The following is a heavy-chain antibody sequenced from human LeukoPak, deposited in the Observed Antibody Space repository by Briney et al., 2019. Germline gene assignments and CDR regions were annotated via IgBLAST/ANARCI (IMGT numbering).Heavy chain of an antibody. CDR2: IYYSGST. Sequence: SETLSLTCTVSGGSISNYYWSWIRQPPGKGLESIGYIYYSGSTNYNPSPKSRVTISVDTSKNQFSLKLSSVAAADTAVYYCARHLGGYSYGLRFDPWGQGTLVTVSS. D-gene: IGHD5-18*01. V-gene: IGHV4-59*08. CDR3: ARHLGGYSYGLRFDP. CDR1: GGSISNYY. J-gene: IGHJ5*02.